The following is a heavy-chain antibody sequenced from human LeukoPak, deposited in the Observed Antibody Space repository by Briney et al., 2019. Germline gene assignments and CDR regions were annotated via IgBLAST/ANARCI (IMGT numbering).Heavy chain of an antibody. J-gene: IGHJ4*02. V-gene: IGHV3-30*18. CDR2: ISYDGSTE. Sequence: GGSLRLSCAASGFTFSNYGMHWVRQAPGKGLEWVAVISYDGSTEQYSDSVKGRSTISRDNSKNTLYLQMDSLRPEDPAVYYCAKDYRRDGYNYYFDYWGQGTLVTLSS. CDR3: AKDYRRDGYNYYFDY. D-gene: IGHD5-24*01. CDR1: GFTFSNYG.